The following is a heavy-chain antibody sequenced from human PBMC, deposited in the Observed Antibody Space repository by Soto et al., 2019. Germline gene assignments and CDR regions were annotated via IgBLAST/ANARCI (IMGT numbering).Heavy chain of an antibody. J-gene: IGHJ6*02. CDR1: GVSMSSGGYS. CDR3: ARVPDV. CDR2: IYHNGSP. Sequence: PSETLSLTCAVSGVSMSSGGYSWSWIRQPPGKGLEWIGYIYHNGSPYYNPSLKSRVTISVDRSKNQFSLKLSSVTAADTAVYYCARVPDVWGQGTTVTVSS. V-gene: IGHV4-30-2*01.